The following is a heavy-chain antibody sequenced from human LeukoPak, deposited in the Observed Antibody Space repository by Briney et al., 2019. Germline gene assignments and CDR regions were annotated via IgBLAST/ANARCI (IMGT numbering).Heavy chain of an antibody. V-gene: IGHV1-3*04. J-gene: IGHJ4*02. D-gene: IGHD3-9*01. CDR1: GYTPAPYA. CDR2: INTDNGNT. Sequence: GASVKVSCKASGYTPAPYAIHWVRQASGQRLEWMGWINTDNGNTKYSQKFQGRVTITRDTSANTVYMDLIRLRSEDSAVYYCATARLRLPDWTGDFWGQGTLVTVSS. CDR3: ATARLRLPDWTGDF.